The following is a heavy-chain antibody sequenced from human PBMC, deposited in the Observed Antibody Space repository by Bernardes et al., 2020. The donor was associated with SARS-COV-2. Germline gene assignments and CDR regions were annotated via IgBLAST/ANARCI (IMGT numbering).Heavy chain of an antibody. Sequence: GASLRLSRVVSGFTFSDHNMDWVRQAPGKGLEWVARIRSKANRYTTEYAASVRGRVTISGDESTNSLYLQMNSLKTEDTAVYYCARSPLGTAPFDYWGQGTLVTVSS. CDR1: GFTFSDHN. J-gene: IGHJ4*02. CDR2: IRSKANRYTT. V-gene: IGHV3-72*01. CDR3: ARSPLGTAPFDY. D-gene: IGHD1-7*01.